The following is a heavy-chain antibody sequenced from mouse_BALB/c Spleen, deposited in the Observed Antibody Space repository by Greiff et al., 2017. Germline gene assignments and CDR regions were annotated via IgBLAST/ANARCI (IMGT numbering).Heavy chain of an antibody. CDR1: GFTFSSFG. D-gene: IGHD3-1*01. CDR2: ISSGSSTI. J-gene: IGHJ2*01. CDR3: AREGSGYY. V-gene: IGHV5-17*02. Sequence: EVKVVESGGGLVQPGGSRKLSCAASGFTFSSFGMHWVRQAPEKGLEWVAYISSGSSTIYYADTVKGRFTISRDNPKNTLFLQMTSLRSEDTAMYYCAREGSGYYWGQGTTLTVSS.